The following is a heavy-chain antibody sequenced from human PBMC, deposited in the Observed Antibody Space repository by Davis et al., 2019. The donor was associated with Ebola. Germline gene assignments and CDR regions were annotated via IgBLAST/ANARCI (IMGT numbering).Heavy chain of an antibody. D-gene: IGHD6-6*01. Sequence: SETLSLTCAVYGGSFSGYYWSWIRQPPGKGLEWIGEINHSGSTNYNPSLKSRVTISVDTSKNQFSLKVSSVTAADTAVYYCARRQYSSSPFDPWGQGTLVTVSS. V-gene: IGHV4-34*01. J-gene: IGHJ5*02. CDR1: GGSFSGYY. CDR2: INHSGST. CDR3: ARRQYSSSPFDP.